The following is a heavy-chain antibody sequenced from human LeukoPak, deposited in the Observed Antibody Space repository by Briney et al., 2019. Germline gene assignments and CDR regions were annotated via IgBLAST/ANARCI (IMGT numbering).Heavy chain of an antibody. V-gene: IGHV3-7*01. D-gene: IGHD5-12*01. CDR2: INQDGSEK. J-gene: IGHJ4*02. Sequence: PGGSLRLSCAASGFTFSSLWMTWVRQAPGKGLEWVANINQDGSEKYFVDSVKGRFTISRDNAKNPVFLQMNSLTVEDTAVYYCARDGGVSGYDLLDYWGQGTLVTVSS. CDR1: GFTFSSLW. CDR3: ARDGGVSGYDLLDY.